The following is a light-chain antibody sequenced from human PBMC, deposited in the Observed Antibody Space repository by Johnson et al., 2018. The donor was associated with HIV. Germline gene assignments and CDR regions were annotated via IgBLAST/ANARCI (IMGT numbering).Light chain of an antibody. CDR1: TSNIGNNY. CDR2: DNN. V-gene: IGLV1-51*01. Sequence: QSVLTQPPSVSVAPGQKVTISCSGSTSNIGNNYVSWYQQLPGTAPKLLIYDNNKRPSGIPDRFSASKSGTSATLDITGLQTGDEADYYCGTWDSSLSANVFGTGTKVTVL. J-gene: IGLJ1*01. CDR3: GTWDSSLSANV.